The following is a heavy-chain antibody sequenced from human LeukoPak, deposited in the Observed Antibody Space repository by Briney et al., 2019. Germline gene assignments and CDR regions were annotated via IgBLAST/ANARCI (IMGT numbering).Heavy chain of an antibody. Sequence: SETLSLTCTVSGGSISSSSYYWGWIRQPPGKGVEWIGSIYYSGSTYYNPSLTCPVTISVDTSKNQFSLKLSSVTAADTAVYYCARLSSGYDFWSGWYYFDYWGQGTLVTVSS. V-gene: IGHV4-39*01. D-gene: IGHD3-3*01. CDR2: IYYSGST. CDR3: ARLSSGYDFWSGWYYFDY. J-gene: IGHJ4*02. CDR1: GGSISSSSYY.